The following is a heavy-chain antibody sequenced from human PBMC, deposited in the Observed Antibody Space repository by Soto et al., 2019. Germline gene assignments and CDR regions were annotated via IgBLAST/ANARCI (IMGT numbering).Heavy chain of an antibody. CDR3: ARPYCSGGSCYDHDDFDI. J-gene: IGHJ3*02. V-gene: IGHV4-30-4*01. CDR1: GGSISSGDYY. D-gene: IGHD2-15*01. Sequence: PSETLSLTCTVSGGSISSGDYYWSWIRQPPGKGLEWMGYIYYSGSTYYNPSLKSRLSISADTSKNQFSLKLSSLTAADTAVYYCARPYCSGGSCYDHDDFDIWGQGTLVTVS. CDR2: IYYSGST.